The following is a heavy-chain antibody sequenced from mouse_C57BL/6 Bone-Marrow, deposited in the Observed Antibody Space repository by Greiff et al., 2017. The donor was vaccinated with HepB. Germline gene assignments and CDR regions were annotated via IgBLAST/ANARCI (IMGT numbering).Heavy chain of an antibody. CDR1: GFTFSTSG. V-gene: IGHV5-6*01. CDR2: INTGGTYT. D-gene: IGHD2-14*01. CDR3: ARDRCDYYFDY. J-gene: IGHJ2*01. Sequence: EVKLVESGGDLVKPGGSLKLSCTASGFTFSTSGMSWVRQTPDKRLEWVATINTGGTYTYYPDSVKGRFTISKDAAKNTLFLLMSSLRSEDSAIYYCARDRCDYYFDYWGQGTTLTVSS.